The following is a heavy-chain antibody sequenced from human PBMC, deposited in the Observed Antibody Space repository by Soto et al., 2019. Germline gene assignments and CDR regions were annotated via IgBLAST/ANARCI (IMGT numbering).Heavy chain of an antibody. V-gene: IGHV4-31*03. CDR2: IYYSGST. CDR1: GGSISSGGYY. D-gene: IGHD3-10*01. Sequence: PSETLSLTCTVSGGSISSGGYYWSWIRQHPEKGLEWMGNIYYSGSTYYNPSLKSRVTISVDTPKNQFSLKLSSVTAADTAVYYCARGSTMVRGVISYYYYGMDVWGQGTTVTVS. J-gene: IGHJ6*02. CDR3: ARGSTMVRGVISYYYYGMDV.